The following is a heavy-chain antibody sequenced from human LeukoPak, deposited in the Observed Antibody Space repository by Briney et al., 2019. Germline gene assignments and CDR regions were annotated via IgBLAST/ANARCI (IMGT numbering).Heavy chain of an antibody. V-gene: IGHV1-2*04. Sequence: ASVKVSCKASGYTFTDYYIHWVRQAPGQGLEWMGWINPYSGGTNYAQRLQGWVTMTRDTSISTACMELSRLRSDDTAVYYCARGTEHFDYWGQGTLVTVSS. CDR2: INPYSGGT. CDR3: ARGTEHFDY. CDR1: GYTFTDYY. J-gene: IGHJ4*02.